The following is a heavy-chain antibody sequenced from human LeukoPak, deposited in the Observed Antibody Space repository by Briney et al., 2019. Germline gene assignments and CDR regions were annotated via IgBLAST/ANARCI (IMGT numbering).Heavy chain of an antibody. J-gene: IGHJ6*03. V-gene: IGHV4-39*07. CDR2: FNYIGSS. Sequence: SETLTLTCSVSGGSIGSSTYYWGWTRQSPGKGLEWIGSFNYIGSSYYNPSLKSRVTISLDTSKNQFSLNLRSVTAGDTAVYYCARDTRGTIAAAAYYYYYTDVWGKGTTVTVSS. D-gene: IGHD6-13*01. CDR1: GGSIGSSTYY. CDR3: ARDTRGTIAAAAYYYYYTDV.